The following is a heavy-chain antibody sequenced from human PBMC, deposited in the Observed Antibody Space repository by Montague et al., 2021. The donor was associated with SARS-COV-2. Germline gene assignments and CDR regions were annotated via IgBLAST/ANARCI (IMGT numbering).Heavy chain of an antibody. J-gene: IGHJ4*02. CDR1: GYSITRVF. Sequence: SETLSLTCSVSGYSITRVFWGWLRQPPGKGLEWIGHLHHSGSTNXXASLKSRLTMSPDTSKNQFSLQLSSVTAADTAVYYCARLYLGFNGKMYFFDAWGQGILVTVSS. V-gene: IGHV4-59*01. CDR2: LHHSGST. CDR3: ARLYLGFNGKMYFFDA. D-gene: IGHD2-8*01.